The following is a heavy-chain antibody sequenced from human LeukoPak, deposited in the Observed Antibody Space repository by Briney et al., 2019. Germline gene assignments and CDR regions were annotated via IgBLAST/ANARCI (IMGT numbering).Heavy chain of an antibody. CDR2: ISSTSNTI. Sequence: PGGSLRLSCAASGFTFIGYIMNWVRQAPGKGLEWVSFISSTSNTIYYADSVKGRFTVSMDNAKNSLYLQMNSLRAEDTAVYYCARDQWLDYWGQGTLVTVSS. CDR1: GFTFIGYI. CDR3: ARDQWLDY. V-gene: IGHV3-48*01. J-gene: IGHJ4*02. D-gene: IGHD6-19*01.